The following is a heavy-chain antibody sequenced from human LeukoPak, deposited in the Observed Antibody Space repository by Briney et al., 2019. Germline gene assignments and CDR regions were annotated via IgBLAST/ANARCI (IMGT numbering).Heavy chain of an antibody. V-gene: IGHV1-18*01. Sequence: ASVKVSCKASGYTFTSYGISWVRQAPGQGLEWMGWISAYNGNTSYAQKLQGRVTMTTDTSTSTAYMELRSLRSDDTAVYYCARDFLTLVVPLDAFDIWGQGTMVTVSS. D-gene: IGHD2-2*01. J-gene: IGHJ3*02. CDR3: ARDFLTLVVPLDAFDI. CDR2: ISAYNGNT. CDR1: GYTFTSYG.